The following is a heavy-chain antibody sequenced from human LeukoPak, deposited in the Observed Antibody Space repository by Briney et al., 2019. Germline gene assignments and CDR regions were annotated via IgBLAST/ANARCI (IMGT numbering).Heavy chain of an antibody. V-gene: IGHV4-59*01. D-gene: IGHD2-15*01. CDR3: ARVFLYCSGGPCANWFDP. CDR2: IYYSGST. CDR1: GGSISSYY. Sequence: PSETLSLTCTVSGGSISSYYWSWIRQPPGKGLEWIGYIYYSGSTNYNPSLKSRVTISVDTSKNQFSLKLSSVTAADTAVYYCARVFLYCSGGPCANWFDPWGQGTLVTVSS. J-gene: IGHJ5*02.